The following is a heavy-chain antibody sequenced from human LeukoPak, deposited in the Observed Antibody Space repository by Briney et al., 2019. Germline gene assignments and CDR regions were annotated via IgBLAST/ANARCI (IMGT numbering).Heavy chain of an antibody. V-gene: IGHV3-30*18. J-gene: IGHJ4*02. CDR3: AKEGTTYYYAPIDY. CDR2: ISYDGSNK. Sequence: GGSLRLSCAASGFTFSSYGMHWVRQAPGKGLEWVAVISYDGSNKYYADSVKGRFTISRDNSKNTLYLQMNSLRAEDTAVYYCAKEGTTYYYAPIDYWGQGTLVTVSS. D-gene: IGHD3-10*01. CDR1: GFTFSSYG.